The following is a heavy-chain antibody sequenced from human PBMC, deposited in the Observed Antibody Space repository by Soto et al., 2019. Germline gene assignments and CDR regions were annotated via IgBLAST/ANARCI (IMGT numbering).Heavy chain of an antibody. V-gene: IGHV3-9*01. J-gene: IGHJ4*02. CDR1: GFTFDDYA. Sequence: EAQLVESGGGLVQPGRSLRLSCAASGFTFDDYAMHWVRQAPGKGLEWVSGISWNSGSIGYADSVKGRFTISRDNAKNSLYLQMNSLRAEDTALYYCAKAEVGDSAFDYWGQGTLVTVSS. CDR2: ISWNSGSI. D-gene: IGHD2-21*02. CDR3: AKAEVGDSAFDY.